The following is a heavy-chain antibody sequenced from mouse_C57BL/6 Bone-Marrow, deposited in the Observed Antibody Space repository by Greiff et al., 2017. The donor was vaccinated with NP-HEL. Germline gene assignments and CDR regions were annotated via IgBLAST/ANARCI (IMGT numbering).Heavy chain of an antibody. CDR1: GYSFTSYY. CDR2: IYPGSGNT. CDR3: ARGGTVVARYFDV. J-gene: IGHJ1*03. Sequence: QVQLQQSGPELVKPGASVKISCKASGYSFTSYYIHWVKQRPGPGLEWIGWIYPGSGNTKYNEKFKGKATLTADTSSSTAYMQLSSLTSEDSAVYYCARGGTVVARYFDVWGTGTTVTVSS. D-gene: IGHD1-1*01. V-gene: IGHV1-66*01.